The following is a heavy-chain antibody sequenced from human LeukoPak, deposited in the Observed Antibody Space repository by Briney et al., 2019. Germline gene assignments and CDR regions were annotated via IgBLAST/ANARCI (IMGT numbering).Heavy chain of an antibody. CDR3: ARDVITMVRGVIGY. CDR2: MNPNTGNT. V-gene: IGHV1-8*02. Sequence: ASVKVSCKASGYTFTSNDINWVRQATGQGLEWMGWMNPNTGNTGYAQKFQGRVTMTTDTSTSTAYMELRSLRSDDTAVYYCARDVITMVRGVIGYWGQGTLVTVSS. D-gene: IGHD3-10*01. J-gene: IGHJ4*02. CDR1: GYTFTSND.